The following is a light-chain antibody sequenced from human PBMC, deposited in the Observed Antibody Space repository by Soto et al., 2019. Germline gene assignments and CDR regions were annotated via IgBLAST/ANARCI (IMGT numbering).Light chain of an antibody. Sequence: DIQMTQSPSSLSASVGDRVTITCQASQDISNYLNWYQQKPGKAPKLLIYDASNLETGVPSRFSGSGAGTEFTFTISSLKPEDIATYYCQQYDNPLYTFGQGTKLEIK. CDR1: QDISNY. CDR2: DAS. CDR3: QQYDNPLYT. V-gene: IGKV1-33*01. J-gene: IGKJ2*01.